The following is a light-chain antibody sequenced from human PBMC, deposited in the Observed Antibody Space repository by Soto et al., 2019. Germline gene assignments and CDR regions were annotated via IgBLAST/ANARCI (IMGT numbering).Light chain of an antibody. CDR3: QAYDYSLTSFV. Sequence: QSVLTQPPSVSGSPGQRVTISCTGNNSNLGAGYDVHWYQQLPGAAPKLVIFGNRNRPSGVPERFSGSKSGTSASLAITGLQAEDEDDYYCQAYDYSLTSFVFGGGTKLTVL. J-gene: IGLJ3*02. V-gene: IGLV1-40*01. CDR2: GNR. CDR1: NSNLGAGYD.